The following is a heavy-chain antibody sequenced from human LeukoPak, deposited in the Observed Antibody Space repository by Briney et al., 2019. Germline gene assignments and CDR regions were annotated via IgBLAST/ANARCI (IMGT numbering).Heavy chain of an antibody. CDR2: IYYSGST. J-gene: IGHJ4*02. Sequence: PSETLSLTCTVSGGSISSYYWSWIRRPPGKGLEWIGYIYYSGSTNYNPSLKSRVTISVDTSKNQFSLKLSSVTAADTAVYYCARSVSYSTYVPLGPDYWGQGTLVTVSS. CDR1: GGSISSYY. CDR3: ARSVSYSTYVPLGPDY. D-gene: IGHD4-11*01. V-gene: IGHV4-59*01.